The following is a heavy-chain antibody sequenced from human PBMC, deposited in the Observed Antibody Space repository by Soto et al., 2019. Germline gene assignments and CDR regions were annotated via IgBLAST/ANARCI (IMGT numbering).Heavy chain of an antibody. V-gene: IGHV3-21*01. J-gene: IGHJ4*02. CDR1: GFTFSSYS. CDR3: ARYGADELTFWESAVAGPIDY. Sequence: EVQLVESGGGLVKPGGSLRLSCAASGFTFSSYSMNWVRQAPGKGLEWVSSISSSSSYIYYADSVKGRFTISRDNAKNSLYLQMNSLRAEDTAVYYCARYGADELTFWESAVAGPIDYWGQGTLVTVSS. CDR2: ISSSSSYI. D-gene: IGHD6-19*01.